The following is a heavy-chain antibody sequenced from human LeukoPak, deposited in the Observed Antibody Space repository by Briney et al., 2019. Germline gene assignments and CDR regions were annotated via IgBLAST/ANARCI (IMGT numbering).Heavy chain of an antibody. D-gene: IGHD3-16*02. CDR1: TYTFTGYY. V-gene: IGHV1-2*02. Sequence: ASVKVSCKASTYTFTGYYMHWVRQAPGQGLEWMGWINPNSGDTNYAQKFQGRVTMTRDTSISTAYMELSRLRSDDTAVYYCARDWSGDYVWGSYRYYYYYYMDVWGKGTTVTVSS. CDR3: ARDWSGDYVWGSYRYYYYYYMDV. CDR2: INPNSGDT. J-gene: IGHJ6*03.